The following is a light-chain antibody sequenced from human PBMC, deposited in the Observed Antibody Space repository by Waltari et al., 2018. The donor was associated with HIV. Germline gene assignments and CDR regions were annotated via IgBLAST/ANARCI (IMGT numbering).Light chain of an antibody. CDR1: SSNLGAGYD. CDR2: GPS. J-gene: IGLJ3*02. V-gene: IGLV1-40*01. Sequence: QSVLTQPPSVSGAPGQRVTIACTGRSSNLGAGYDVHWYKQLPATAPQPLISGPSNRPSGAPDRFSASNSGTSASLAITALQAEDEADYYCQSYDSSLSGKVFGGGTKLTVL. CDR3: QSYDSSLSGKV.